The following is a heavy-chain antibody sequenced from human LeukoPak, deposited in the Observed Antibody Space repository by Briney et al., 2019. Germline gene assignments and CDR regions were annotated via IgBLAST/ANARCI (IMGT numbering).Heavy chain of an antibody. V-gene: IGHV3-53*01. J-gene: IGHJ4*02. D-gene: IGHD2-21*02. CDR2: IYSGGST. CDR3: AKGSTRDCGGDCVTDY. Sequence: GGSLRLSCAASGFTVSSNYMSWVRQAPGKGLEWVSVIYSGGSTYYADSVKGRFTISRDNSKNTLYLQMNSLRAEDTAVYYCAKGSTRDCGGDCVTDYWGQGTLVTVSS. CDR1: GFTVSSNY.